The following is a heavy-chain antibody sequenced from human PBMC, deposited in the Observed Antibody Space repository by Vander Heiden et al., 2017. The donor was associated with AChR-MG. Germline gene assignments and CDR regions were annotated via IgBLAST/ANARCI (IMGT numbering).Heavy chain of an antibody. CDR3: ATEQQLVGYYAMDV. CDR1: GFTFHRSA. CDR2: ISGGGGST. D-gene: IGHD6-13*01. J-gene: IGHJ6*02. V-gene: IGHV3-23*01. Sequence: EMQLLESGGGLVQAGGSLRLSCAASGFTFHRSAMSWVRQAPGKGLEWVSGISGGGGSTYYADSVKGRFTISRDNSKNTLYLQMNSLRVEDTALYYCATEQQLVGYYAMDVWGQGTTVTVSS.